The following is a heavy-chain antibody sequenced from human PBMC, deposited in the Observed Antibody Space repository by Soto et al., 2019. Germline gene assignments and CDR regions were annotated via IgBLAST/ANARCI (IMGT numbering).Heavy chain of an antibody. Sequence: PSETLSLTCAVYGGSFSGYYWSWIRQPPGKGLEWIGEINHSGSTNYNPSLKSRVTISVDTSKNQFSLKLSSVTAADTAVYYCARGIYDFWSGHNYYYYYMDVWGQGTTVTVS. V-gene: IGHV4-34*01. CDR1: GGSFSGYY. CDR3: ARGIYDFWSGHNYYYYYMDV. CDR2: INHSGST. D-gene: IGHD3-3*01. J-gene: IGHJ6*03.